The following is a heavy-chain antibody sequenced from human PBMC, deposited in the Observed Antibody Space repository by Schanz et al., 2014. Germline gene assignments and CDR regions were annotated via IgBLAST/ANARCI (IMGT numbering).Heavy chain of an antibody. V-gene: IGHV1-69*02. D-gene: IGHD3-22*01. CDR2: IIPSLGLA. CDR3: ARSNYYDNSDYYNSFDY. Sequence: VQLEQSGAEVKKPGSSVKVSCKASGGTFSSFGINWVRQAPGQGLEWMGRIIPSLGLAKYEQKFQDKVTITADTSTTTAYMELSGLRSEDTAVYYCARSNYYDNSDYYNSFDYWGQGTLVTVSS. CDR1: GGTFSSFG. J-gene: IGHJ4*02.